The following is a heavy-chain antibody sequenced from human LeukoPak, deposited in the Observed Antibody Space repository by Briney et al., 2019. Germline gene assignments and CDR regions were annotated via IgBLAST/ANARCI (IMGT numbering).Heavy chain of an antibody. CDR3: ASLSSGWYNPPDY. Sequence: PGRSLRLSCAASGFIFSSCAMHWVRQAPGKGLEWVAVISYDGSNKYYADSVKGRFTISRDNSKNTLYLQMNSLRAEDTAVYYCASLSSGWYNPPDYWGQGTLVTVSS. J-gene: IGHJ4*02. V-gene: IGHV3-30*04. CDR1: GFIFSSCA. D-gene: IGHD6-19*01. CDR2: ISYDGSNK.